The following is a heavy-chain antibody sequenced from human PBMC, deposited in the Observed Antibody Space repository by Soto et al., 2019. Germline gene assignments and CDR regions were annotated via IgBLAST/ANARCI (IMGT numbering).Heavy chain of an antibody. J-gene: IGHJ5*02. CDR1: GFTFTSFA. V-gene: IGHV3-21*01. CDR2: ISSSGSCI. Sequence: PGGALRLSCAASGFTFTSFAMTWVRQAPGKGLEWVSCISSSGSCIYYADSVKGRFTISRDNAENSLYLQMNSLRAEDTAVYYCARLNWFDPWGQETLDTVSS. CDR3: ARLNWFDP.